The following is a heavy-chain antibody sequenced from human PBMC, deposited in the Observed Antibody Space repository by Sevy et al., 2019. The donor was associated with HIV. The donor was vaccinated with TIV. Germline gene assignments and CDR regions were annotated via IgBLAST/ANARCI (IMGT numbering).Heavy chain of an antibody. V-gene: IGHV4-4*07. J-gene: IGHJ6*02. CDR3: ARDGYAGSPYYYYYYGMDV. Sequence: SETLSLTCTVSGGSISSYYWSWIRQPAGKGLEWIGRIYTSGSTNYNPSLKSRVTMSVDTSKNQFSLKLSSVTAADTAVYYCARDGYAGSPYYYYYYGMDVWGQGTTVTVSS. D-gene: IGHD2-8*01. CDR1: GGSISSYY. CDR2: IYTSGST.